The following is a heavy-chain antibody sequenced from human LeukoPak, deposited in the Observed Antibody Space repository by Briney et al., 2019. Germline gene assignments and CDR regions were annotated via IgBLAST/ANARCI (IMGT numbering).Heavy chain of an antibody. CDR2: ISSSSSYI. CDR3: ARGGCSGGSCYARGSSGYYLALGDY. Sequence: GGSLRLSCAASGFTFSSYSMNWVRQAPGKGLEWVSSISSSSSYIYYADSVKGRFTISRDNAKNSLYLQMNSLRAEDTAVYYCARGGCSGGSCYARGSSGYYLALGDYWGQGTLVTVSS. J-gene: IGHJ4*02. D-gene: IGHD2-15*01. CDR1: GFTFSSYS. V-gene: IGHV3-21*01.